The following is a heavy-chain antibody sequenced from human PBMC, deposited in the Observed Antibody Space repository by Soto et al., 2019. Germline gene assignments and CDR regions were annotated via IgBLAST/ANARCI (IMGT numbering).Heavy chain of an antibody. D-gene: IGHD2-2*01. CDR3: AKDRDIVVVPAAPTWFDP. Sequence: QVQLVESGGGVVQPGRSLRLSCAASGFTFSSYGMHWVRQAPGRGLEWVAVISYDGSNKYYADSVKGRFTISRDNSKNTLYLQMNSRRAEDTAVYYCAKDRDIVVVPAAPTWFDPWGQGTLVTVSS. V-gene: IGHV3-30*18. J-gene: IGHJ5*02. CDR1: GFTFSSYG. CDR2: ISYDGSNK.